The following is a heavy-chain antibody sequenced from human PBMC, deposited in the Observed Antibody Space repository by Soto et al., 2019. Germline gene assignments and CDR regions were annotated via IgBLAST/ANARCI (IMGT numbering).Heavy chain of an antibody. CDR2: IIPIFGTA. J-gene: IGHJ4*02. CDR1: GGTFSSYA. V-gene: IGHV1-69*05. CDR3: ARIRSRSSWYSFDS. D-gene: IGHD6-13*01. Sequence: KVSGKASGGTFSSYAISLVRQAPGQGLEWMGGIIPIFGTANYAQKLQGRVTITRDTSASTAYMELSSLRSEDTAVYFCARIRSRSSWYSFDSWGQGTLVTVSS.